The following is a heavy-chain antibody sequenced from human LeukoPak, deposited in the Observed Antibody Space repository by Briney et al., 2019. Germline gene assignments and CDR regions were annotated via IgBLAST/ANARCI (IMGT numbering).Heavy chain of an antibody. CDR2: ISGSGART. V-gene: IGHV3-23*01. D-gene: IGHD6-19*01. CDR1: GFTFSNYA. CDR3: AKGTVTLAGDDAFDV. Sequence: GGSLRLSCTASGFTFSNYAMNWVRQAPGKGLEWVSGISGSGARTYFAVSVKGRFTISRDNSRNTQYLQMNILRAEDTAVYYCAKGTVTLAGDDAFDVWGQGIMVTVSS. J-gene: IGHJ3*01.